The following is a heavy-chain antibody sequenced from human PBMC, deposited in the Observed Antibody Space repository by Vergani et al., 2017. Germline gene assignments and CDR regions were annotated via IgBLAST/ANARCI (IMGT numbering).Heavy chain of an antibody. CDR3: ARRGGVYGDYSYYFDY. CDR2: ISGSGGST. D-gene: IGHD4-17*01. CDR1: GGSFSGYY. J-gene: IGHJ4*02. V-gene: IGHV3-23*01. Sequence: VQLQQWGAGLLKPSETLSLTCAVYGGSFSGYYWSWIRQPPGKGLEWVSAISGSGGSTYYADSVKGRFTISRDNSKNTLYLQMNSLRAEDTAMYYCARRGGVYGDYSYYFDYWGQGTLVTVSS.